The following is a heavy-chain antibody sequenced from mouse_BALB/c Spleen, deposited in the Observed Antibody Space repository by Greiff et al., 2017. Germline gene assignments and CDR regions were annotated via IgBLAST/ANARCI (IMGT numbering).Heavy chain of an antibody. CDR2: INPSNGRT. CDR3: ARYGNYGYFDV. D-gene: IGHD2-1*01. Sequence: VQLQQPGAELVKPGASVKLSCKASGYTFTSYWMHWVKQRPGQGLEWIGEINPSNGRTNYNEKFKSKATLTVDKSSSTAYMQLSSLTSEDSAVYYCARYGNYGYFDVWGAGTTVTVSA. V-gene: IGHV1S81*02. CDR1: GYTFTSYW. J-gene: IGHJ1*01.